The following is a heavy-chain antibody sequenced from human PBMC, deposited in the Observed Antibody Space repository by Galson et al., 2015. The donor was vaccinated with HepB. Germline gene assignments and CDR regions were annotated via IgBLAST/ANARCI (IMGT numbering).Heavy chain of an antibody. D-gene: IGHD6-13*01. CDR3: ARGKGGQQLVYGFDY. CDR1: GYIFANYA. V-gene: IGHV7-4-1*02. CDR2: INTNTGNP. Sequence: SVKVSCKASGYIFANYAVNWVRQAPGQGLEWMGWINTNTGNPTYAQGFTGRFVFSLDTSVSTAYLQISSLQAEDTAVFYCARGKGGQQLVYGFDYWGQGTLVTVSS. J-gene: IGHJ4*02.